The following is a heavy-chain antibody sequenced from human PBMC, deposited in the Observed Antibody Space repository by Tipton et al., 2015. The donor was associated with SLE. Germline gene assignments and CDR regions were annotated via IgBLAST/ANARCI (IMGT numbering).Heavy chain of an antibody. J-gene: IGHJ4*02. Sequence: SLRLSCAASGFTFSGSAMHWVRQASGKGLEWVGRIRSKANNYATVYAASVKGRFIISGDYSKNTLYLQMNSLRAEDTAFYYCAKDMSHLLGNADYWGQGTLVTVSS. V-gene: IGHV3-73*01. D-gene: IGHD7-27*01. CDR1: GFTFSGSA. CDR3: AKDMSHLLGNADY. CDR2: IRSKANNYAT.